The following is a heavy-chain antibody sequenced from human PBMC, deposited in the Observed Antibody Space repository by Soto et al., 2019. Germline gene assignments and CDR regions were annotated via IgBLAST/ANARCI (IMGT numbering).Heavy chain of an antibody. J-gene: IGHJ6*04. V-gene: IGHV1-8*01. CDR1: GYPFTSYD. D-gene: IGHD2-2*01. Sequence: GASVKVSCKASGYPFTSYDSNWVRQATGQGLEWMGWMNPNSGNTGYAQKFQGRVTMTRNTSISTAYMELSSLRSEDTAVYYCARGGVCSSTSCFTVDVWGKGTTVTVSS. CDR2: MNPNSGNT. CDR3: ARGGVCSSTSCFTVDV.